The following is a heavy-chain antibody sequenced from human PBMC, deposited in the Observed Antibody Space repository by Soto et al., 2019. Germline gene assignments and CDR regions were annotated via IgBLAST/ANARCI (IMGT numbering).Heavy chain of an antibody. CDR3: EKDRYSGTYPTDFDY. D-gene: IGHD1-26*01. J-gene: IGHJ4*02. V-gene: IGHV3-30*18. CDR1: GFTFSSYG. CDR2: ISYDGSNK. Sequence: GGSLRLSCAASGFTFSSYGMHWVRQAPGKGLEWVAVISYDGSNKYYADSVKGRFTISRDNSKNTLYLQMNSLRAEDTAVYYCEKDRYSGTYPTDFDYWGQGSLVTVSS.